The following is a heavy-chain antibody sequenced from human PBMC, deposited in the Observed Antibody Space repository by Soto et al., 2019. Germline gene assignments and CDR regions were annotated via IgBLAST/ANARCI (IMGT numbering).Heavy chain of an antibody. J-gene: IGHJ4*02. D-gene: IGHD6-19*01. V-gene: IGHV1-46*01. CDR3: AGDVGSGSSGWYEDY. Sequence: GASVKVSCKASGYTFTSYYMHWVRQAPVQGLEWMGIINPSGGSTSYAQKFQGRVTMTRDTSTSTVYMELSSLRSEDTAVYYCAGDVGSGSSGWYEDYWGQGTLVTVSS. CDR1: GYTFTSYY. CDR2: INPSGGST.